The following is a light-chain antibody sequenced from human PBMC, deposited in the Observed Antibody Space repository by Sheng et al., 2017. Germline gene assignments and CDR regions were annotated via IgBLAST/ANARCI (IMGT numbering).Light chain of an antibody. CDR1: QTLNNA. Sequence: IQMTQSPSTLSASVGDRVTITCRASQTLNNALAWYQVKPGKAPKFLIYDASTLQRGVPSRFSGSGSGTEFTLTISSLQPDDFATYYCQQYVRFYSFGQGTKLE. CDR2: DAS. J-gene: IGKJ2*03. CDR3: QQYVRFYS. V-gene: IGKV1-5*01.